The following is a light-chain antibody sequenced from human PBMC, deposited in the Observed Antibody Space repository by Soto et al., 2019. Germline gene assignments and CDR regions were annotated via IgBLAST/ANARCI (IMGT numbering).Light chain of an antibody. J-gene: IGKJ5*01. Sequence: IQMTQSPSTLSASVGDRVTITCRASQSISSWLAWYQQKPGKAPKLLIYDASTLQSGVPSRFSGSGSGTDFTLTISSLQPEDFATYYCQQANSFPITFGQATSLEIK. CDR3: QQANSFPIT. CDR1: QSISSW. V-gene: IGKV1-12*01. CDR2: DAS.